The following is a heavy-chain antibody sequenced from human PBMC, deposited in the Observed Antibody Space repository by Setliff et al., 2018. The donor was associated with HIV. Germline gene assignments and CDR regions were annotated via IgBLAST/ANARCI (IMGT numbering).Heavy chain of an antibody. CDR1: GDSINSNTYY. V-gene: IGHV4-39*07. Sequence: SETLSLTCTVSGDSINSNTYYWGWIRQPPGKGPEWIGSIYYSGSTYYNPSLKSRVTISVDTSKSQFSLRLNSVTATDTALYYCARGRFHRLHRPYSGSGSLGIQYFDYWGQGTLVTVSS. CDR2: IYYSGST. J-gene: IGHJ4*02. CDR3: ARGRFHRLHRPYSGSGSLGIQYFDY. D-gene: IGHD3-10*01.